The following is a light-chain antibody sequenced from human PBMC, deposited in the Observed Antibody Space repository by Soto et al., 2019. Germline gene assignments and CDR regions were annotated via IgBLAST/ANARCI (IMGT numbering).Light chain of an antibody. Sequence: DIQMTQSPSSLSASVGDRVTITCXASQSISTSLNWYQQKPGKAPDLLIYAASNLQSGVPSRFSGSGSGTDFTLTISSLQPDDFATYYCQQSYSSPHMYTFGQGTKLELK. J-gene: IGKJ2*01. CDR3: QQSYSSPHMYT. CDR1: QSISTS. V-gene: IGKV1-39*01. CDR2: AAS.